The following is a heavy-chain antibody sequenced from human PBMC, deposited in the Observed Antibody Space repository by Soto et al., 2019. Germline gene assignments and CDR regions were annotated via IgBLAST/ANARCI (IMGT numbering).Heavy chain of an antibody. J-gene: IGHJ4*02. CDR1: GFTFSSYA. Sequence: PGGSLRLSCAASGFTFSSYAMSWVRQAPGKGLEWVSALSESGETTYYADSVKGRFAISRDISKNTLYLQMSSLRAEDTAVYYCAKEEITIFGVVRYFDYWGQGTLVTVSS. D-gene: IGHD3-3*01. CDR3: AKEEITIFGVVRYFDY. V-gene: IGHV3-23*01. CDR2: LSESGETT.